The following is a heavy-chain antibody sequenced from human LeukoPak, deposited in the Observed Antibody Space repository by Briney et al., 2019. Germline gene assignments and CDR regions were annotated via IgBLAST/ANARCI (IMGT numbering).Heavy chain of an antibody. Sequence: ASVKVSCKASGYTFTSYAMHWVRQAPGQRLEWMGWINAGNGNTKYSQKFQGRVTITRDTSASTAYMELSSLRSEDTAVYYCARKGTGLGGYYYYGMDVWGQGTTVTVPS. CDR1: GYTFTSYA. CDR2: INAGNGNT. V-gene: IGHV1-3*01. CDR3: ARKGTGLGGYYYYGMDV. D-gene: IGHD7-27*01. J-gene: IGHJ6*02.